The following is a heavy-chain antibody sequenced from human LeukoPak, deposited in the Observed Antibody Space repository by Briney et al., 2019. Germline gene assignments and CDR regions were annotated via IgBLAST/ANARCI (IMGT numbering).Heavy chain of an antibody. D-gene: IGHD3-22*01. CDR3: GKSSYYDSSGYYREYYFDY. Sequence: PGGSLRLSCAASGFTFSYYSMSWVRQAPGKGLEWVSGITGSAGSTHYADSVKGRFTISRDNTKNTLYLQMNSLRAEDTAIYYCGKSSYYDSSGYYREYYFDYWGQGTLVTVSS. J-gene: IGHJ4*02. V-gene: IGHV3-23*01. CDR2: ITGSAGST. CDR1: GFTFSYYS.